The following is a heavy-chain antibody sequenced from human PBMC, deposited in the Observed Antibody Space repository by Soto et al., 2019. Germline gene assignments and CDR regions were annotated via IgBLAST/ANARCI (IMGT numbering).Heavy chain of an antibody. Sequence: ASVKVSCKASGYTFTSYGISWVRQAPGQGLEWMGWISAYNGNTNYAQKLQGRVTMTTDTSTSTAYMELRSLRSDDTAVYYCAREYETTNTEYYYGMDVWGQGTTVTVSS. D-gene: IGHD2-8*01. CDR1: GYTFTSYG. J-gene: IGHJ6*02. CDR3: AREYETTNTEYYYGMDV. CDR2: ISAYNGNT. V-gene: IGHV1-18*01.